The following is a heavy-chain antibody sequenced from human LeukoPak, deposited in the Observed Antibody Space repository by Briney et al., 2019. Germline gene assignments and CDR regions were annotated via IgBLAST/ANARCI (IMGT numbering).Heavy chain of an antibody. CDR2: IYHTGTT. CDR3: ARRYFSSSSNWFDP. CDR1: RGSIMTTHW. V-gene: IGHV4-4*02. D-gene: IGHD6-13*01. Sequence: PSETLSLTCALSRGSIMTTHWWSWVRQPPGKGLEWIREIYHTGTTNYNPSLKSRLTISVDQSRNQFSLKLSSVTAADTAVYYCARRYFSSSSNWFDPWGQGTLVTVSS. J-gene: IGHJ5*02.